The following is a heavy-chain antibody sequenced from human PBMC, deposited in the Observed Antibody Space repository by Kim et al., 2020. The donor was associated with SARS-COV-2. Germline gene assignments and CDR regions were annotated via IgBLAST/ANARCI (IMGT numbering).Heavy chain of an antibody. D-gene: IGHD1-26*01. CDR3: ARGKWELPHPYNTFDH. Sequence: GGSLRLSCTASGFTFSNYCMTWVRQPQGQGLECVANIKRDGSEERYVDSVKGRFTISRDNAQNSLYLQINSLSAEDTAVDYCARGKWELPHPYNTFDHWGQGTLVTVS. CDR1: GFTFSNYC. J-gene: IGHJ4*02. CDR2: IKRDGSEE. V-gene: IGHV3-7*01.